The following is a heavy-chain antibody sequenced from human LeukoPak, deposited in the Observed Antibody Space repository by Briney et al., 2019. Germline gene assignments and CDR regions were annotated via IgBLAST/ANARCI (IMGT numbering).Heavy chain of an antibody. CDR3: ARVVIAAAYGAFDI. CDR2: ISSSGSTI. J-gene: IGHJ3*02. V-gene: IGHV3-48*03. CDR1: GFTFSSYE. D-gene: IGHD6-13*01. Sequence: GGSLRLSCAASGFTFSSYEMNWVRQAPGKGLEWVSYISSSGSTIYYADSVKGRFTISRDNAKNSLYLQMNSLRAEDTAVYYCARVVIAAAYGAFDIWGQGTMVTVSS.